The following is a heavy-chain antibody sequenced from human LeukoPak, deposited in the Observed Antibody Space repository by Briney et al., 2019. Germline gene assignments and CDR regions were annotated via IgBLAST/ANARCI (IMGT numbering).Heavy chain of an antibody. D-gene: IGHD2-15*01. J-gene: IGHJ6*02. CDR1: GGSISSGDYY. V-gene: IGHV4-30-4*01. Sequence: PSQTLSLTCTVSGGSISSGDYYWSWIRQPPGKGLEWIGYIYYSGSTYYNPSLKGRVTISVDTSKNQFSLKLSSVTAADTAVYYCARGYCSGGSCRAGGAYYYYYYGMDVWGQGTTVTVSS. CDR3: ARGYCSGGSCRAGGAYYYYYYGMDV. CDR2: IYYSGST.